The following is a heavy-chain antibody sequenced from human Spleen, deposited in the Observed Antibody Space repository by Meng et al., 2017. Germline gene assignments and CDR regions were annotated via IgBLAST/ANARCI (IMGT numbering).Heavy chain of an antibody. D-gene: IGHD3-9*01. CDR3: ARDARYFEWSAPFDP. J-gene: IGHJ5*02. CDR1: GYTFTSFA. Sequence: QVQLVQSGTELKKPGASVKLSCKASGYTFTSFALHWVRQAPGQGLEWMGWINGGNGNTKYSQKFQDRVNITRDTSATTAYMELTSLTSEDTAVYYCARDARYFEWSAPFDPWGQGTLVTVSS. CDR2: INGGNGNT. V-gene: IGHV1-3*01.